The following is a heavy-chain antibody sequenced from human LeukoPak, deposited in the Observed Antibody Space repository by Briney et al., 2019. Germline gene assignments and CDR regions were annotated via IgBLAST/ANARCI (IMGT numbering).Heavy chain of an antibody. V-gene: IGHV1-46*01. J-gene: IGHJ3*02. CDR3: ARDLGRSGSYMAFDI. CDR2: INPSGGST. Sequence: GASVKVSCKASGYTFTGYYMHWVRQAPGQGLEWMGIINPSGGSTSYAQKFQGRVTMTRDMSTSTVYMELSSLRSEDTAVYYCARDLGRSGSYMAFDIWGQGTMVTVSS. D-gene: IGHD1-26*01. CDR1: GYTFTGYY.